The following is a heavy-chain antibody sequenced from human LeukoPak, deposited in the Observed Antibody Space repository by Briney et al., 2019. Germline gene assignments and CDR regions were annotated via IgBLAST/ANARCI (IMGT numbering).Heavy chain of an antibody. CDR3: ARSTRIMITFGHPGSFDY. CDR1: GGSISRYY. J-gene: IGHJ4*02. V-gene: IGHV4-59*01. D-gene: IGHD3-16*01. CDR2: IYYSGST. Sequence: SEILSLTRAVSGGSISRYYWSWIRQPPGKGLEWIGYIYYSGSTNYNPSLKSRVNISVDTSKNQFSLKLSSVTAADTAVYYCARSTRIMITFGHPGSFDYWGQGTLVTVSS.